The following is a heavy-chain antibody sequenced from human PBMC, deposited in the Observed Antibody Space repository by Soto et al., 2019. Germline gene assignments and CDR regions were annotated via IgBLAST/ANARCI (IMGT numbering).Heavy chain of an antibody. Sequence: QVQLQESGPGLVKPSQTLSLTCTVSGGSISSGGYYWSWIRQHPGKGLEWIGYIYYSGSTYYNPSLKSRVTILGDTAKNQFSLKLSSVTAADTAVYYCARGGEEYDFWSGFYFDYWGQGTLVTVSS. J-gene: IGHJ4*02. V-gene: IGHV4-31*03. CDR3: ARGGEEYDFWSGFYFDY. CDR2: IYYSGST. D-gene: IGHD3-3*01. CDR1: GGSISSGGYY.